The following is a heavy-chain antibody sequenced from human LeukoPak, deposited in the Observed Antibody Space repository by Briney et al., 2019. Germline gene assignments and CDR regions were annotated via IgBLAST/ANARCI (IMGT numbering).Heavy chain of an antibody. CDR1: GFTFTGYN. D-gene: IGHD5-18*01. CDR3: ARGGYHFGY. J-gene: IGHJ4*02. Sequence: GGSLRLSCAASGFTFTGYNMNWVRQAPGKGLEWVANINQDGSEKTYVDSVKGRFTISRDNAKNSLYLQMNSLRAEDTAVYYCARGGYHFGYWGQGTLVTVSS. V-gene: IGHV3-7*05. CDR2: INQDGSEK.